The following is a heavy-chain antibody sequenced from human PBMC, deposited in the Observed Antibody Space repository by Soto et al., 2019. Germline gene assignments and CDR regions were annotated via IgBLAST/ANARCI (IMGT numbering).Heavy chain of an antibody. CDR1: GFALTTYT. V-gene: IGHV3-21*02. CDR3: VIEVSVVGASSAFAS. CDR2: ITGRSNYK. J-gene: IGHJ4*02. D-gene: IGHD1-26*01. Sequence: EVQLVESGGGLVAPGGSLRLSCVASGFALTTYTMNWVRQAPGTGLEWVSSITGRSNYKYYSDSVKGRFTVSRDNAQNSPFLQMSRLGPEETAVYYCVIEVSVVGASSAFASWGQGTLVTVSS.